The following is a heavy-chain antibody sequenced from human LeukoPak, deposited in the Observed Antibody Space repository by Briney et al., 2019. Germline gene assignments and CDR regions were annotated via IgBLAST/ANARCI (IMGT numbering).Heavy chain of an antibody. Sequence: SETLSLTCTVSGGSISSGGYYWSWICQHPGKGLEWIGYIYYSGSTYYNPSLKSRVTISVDTSKNQFSLKLSSVTAADTAVYYCARDSLAVAPRGYFDYWGQGTLVTVSS. V-gene: IGHV4-31*03. D-gene: IGHD6-19*01. CDR3: ARDSLAVAPRGYFDY. J-gene: IGHJ4*02. CDR1: GGSISSGGYY. CDR2: IYYSGST.